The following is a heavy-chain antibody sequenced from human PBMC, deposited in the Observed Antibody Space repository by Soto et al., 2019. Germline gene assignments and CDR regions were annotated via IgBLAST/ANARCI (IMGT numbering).Heavy chain of an antibody. D-gene: IGHD2-2*01. CDR3: ARGSVIPAGPPYYGMDV. Sequence: ASVKVSCKASGYTFTYYDMNWVRQATGQGLEWVGWMNPDSGNTGFAQKFQGRIAMTRNTSISTAYMELSSLKSEDTAVYYCARGSVIPAGPPYYGMDVWTRGTTVPVSS. J-gene: IGHJ6*02. CDR1: GYTFTYYD. V-gene: IGHV1-8*01. CDR2: MNPDSGNT.